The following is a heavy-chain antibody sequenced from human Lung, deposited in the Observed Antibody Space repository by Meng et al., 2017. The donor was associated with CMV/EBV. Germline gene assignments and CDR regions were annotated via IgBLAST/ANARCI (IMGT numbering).Heavy chain of an antibody. CDR3: LRRSGGSV. CDR2: IPHRGSS. CDR1: GDSITNHNW. J-gene: IGHJ1*01. Sequence: VQVRESGPALVTPPAPLSLTCSVSGDSITNHNWWAWVRQPPGKGLEWIGEIPHRGSSAYNPSLKSRVSMSIDKSKNQFSLKLTSVTAADTAVYHCLRRSGGSVWGQGTLVTLSS. V-gene: IGHV4-4*03. D-gene: IGHD3-10*01.